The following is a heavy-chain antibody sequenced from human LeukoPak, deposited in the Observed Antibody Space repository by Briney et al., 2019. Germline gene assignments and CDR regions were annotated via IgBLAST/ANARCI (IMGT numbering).Heavy chain of an antibody. J-gene: IGHJ4*02. Sequence: GESLKISSKGSVDSFTSYWIGWVRQMPGKGLEWMGIIYPGDSDTRYSPSFQGQVTISADKSISTAYLQWSSLEASDTAMYYCARGSGSYHTAYMNWGQGTLVTVSS. CDR1: VDSFTSYW. V-gene: IGHV5-51*01. D-gene: IGHD1-26*01. CDR2: IYPGDSDT. CDR3: ARGSGSYHTAYMN.